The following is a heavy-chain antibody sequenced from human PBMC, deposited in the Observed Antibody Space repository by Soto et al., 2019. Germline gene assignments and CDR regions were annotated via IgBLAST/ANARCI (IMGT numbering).Heavy chain of an antibody. D-gene: IGHD3-22*01. CDR3: ARDPSYDSRGGEPMIEVVNDY. CDR2: IIPILGIA. CDR1: GGTFSSYT. Sequence: QVQLVQSGAEVKKPGSSLNVSCKASGGTFSSYTISWVRQAPGQGLEWMGRIIPILGIANYAQKFQGRVTITADKSPSTAYMELSSLRSEDTAVYYCARDPSYDSRGGEPMIEVVNDYWGQGTLVTVSS. J-gene: IGHJ4*02. V-gene: IGHV1-69*08.